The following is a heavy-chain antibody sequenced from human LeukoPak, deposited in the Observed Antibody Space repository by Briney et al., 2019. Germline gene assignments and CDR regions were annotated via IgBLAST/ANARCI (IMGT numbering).Heavy chain of an antibody. J-gene: IGHJ6*02. V-gene: IGHV3-9*01. CDR2: ISWSSGSI. D-gene: IGHD3-3*01. Sequence: SGGSLRLSCAASGFIFDDYAMHWVRQGPGKGLEWVSGISWSSGSIGYADSVKGRFTISRDNAKNSLYLQMNSLRAEDTALYYCAKDTSITIFGVVSSYYGMDVWAKGPRSPSP. CDR1: GFIFDDYA. CDR3: AKDTSITIFGVVSSYYGMDV.